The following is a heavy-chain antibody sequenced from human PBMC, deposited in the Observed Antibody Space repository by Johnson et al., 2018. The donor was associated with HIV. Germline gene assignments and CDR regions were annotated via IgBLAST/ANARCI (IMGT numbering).Heavy chain of an antibody. CDR1: GFTFSSYG. CDR3: ARALSRFGVSDAFDV. Sequence: QVQLVESGGGVVQPGGSLRLSCAASGFTFSSYGMHWVRQAPAKGLEWVAFISYDGSDKYYADSVKGRLTISRDSSKNTLYLQMNSLRVEDTAVYYCARALSRFGVSDAFDVWGQGTVVTVSS. D-gene: IGHD3-10*01. V-gene: IGHV3-30*14. J-gene: IGHJ3*01. CDR2: ISYDGSDK.